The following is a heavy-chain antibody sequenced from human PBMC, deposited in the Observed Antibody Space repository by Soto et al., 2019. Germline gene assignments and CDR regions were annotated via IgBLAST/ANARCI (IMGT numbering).Heavy chain of an antibody. CDR1: GFTFSDYY. D-gene: IGHD6-13*01. V-gene: IGHV3-11*01. Sequence: QVQLVESGGGLVKPGGSLSLTCAASGFTFSDYYMSWIRQAPGKGLEWVAYISSSGFPIYYADSVKGRFTISRDNAKNSLYLQMNSLRAEDTAVYYWARGGQQLHGMDVWAQGTTVTVSS. J-gene: IGHJ6*02. CDR3: ARGGQQLHGMDV. CDR2: ISSSGFPI.